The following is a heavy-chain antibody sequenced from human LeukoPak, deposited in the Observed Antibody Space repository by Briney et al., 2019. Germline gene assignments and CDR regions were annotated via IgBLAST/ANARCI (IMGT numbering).Heavy chain of an antibody. Sequence: GGSLRLSCVASGFTFSSYAMSWVRQAPGKGLECVSAISGSGGSTYYADSVKGRFTISRDNSKNTLFLQMSSLRAEDTAIYYCAKEPTSWFSVFDYWGQGTLVTVSS. D-gene: IGHD2-2*01. V-gene: IGHV3-23*01. CDR2: ISGSGGST. CDR3: AKEPTSWFSVFDY. CDR1: GFTFSSYA. J-gene: IGHJ4*02.